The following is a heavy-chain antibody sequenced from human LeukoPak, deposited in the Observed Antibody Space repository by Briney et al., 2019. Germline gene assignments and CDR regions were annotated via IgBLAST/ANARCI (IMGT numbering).Heavy chain of an antibody. D-gene: IGHD5-18*01. Sequence: GGSLRLSCAASEFTFSKYSMNWVGQAPGKGLEWVSSIRSDSSYIYYTDSVKGRFTISRDNARNSLYLQMNSLRVEDTAIYYCVRDSRLDTIMVSFDMWGQGTVVTVSS. J-gene: IGHJ3*01. CDR1: EFTFSKYS. V-gene: IGHV3-21*01. CDR2: IRSDSSYI. CDR3: VRDSRLDTIMVSFDM.